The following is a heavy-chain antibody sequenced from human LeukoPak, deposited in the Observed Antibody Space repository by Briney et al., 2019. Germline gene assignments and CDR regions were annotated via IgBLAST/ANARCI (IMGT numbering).Heavy chain of an antibody. CDR1: GFIFSNYA. CDR3: AKAVRPSGSYYNLNYYYYMDV. J-gene: IGHJ6*03. V-gene: IGHV3-23*01. Sequence: PGGSLRLSCAATGFIFSNYAMNWVRQAPGKGLEWVSIISGSGDSTHYADSVKGRFTISRVNSKNTLYLQMNSLRAEDTAVYYCAKAVRPSGSYYNLNYYYYMDVWGKGTTVTISS. D-gene: IGHD3-10*01. CDR2: ISGSGDST.